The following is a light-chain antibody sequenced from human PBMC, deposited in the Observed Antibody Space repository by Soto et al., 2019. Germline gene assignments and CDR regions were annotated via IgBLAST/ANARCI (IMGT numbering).Light chain of an antibody. CDR3: QQLFDSPIT. Sequence: DIQLPQSPSFLSASLGDRVTITCRASQGISSYLAWYQQKPGKAPKLLIYAASTLQSGVPSRFSGSGSGTEFTLTISSLQPEDFATYDCQQLFDSPITFGQGTRLEIK. CDR2: AAS. CDR1: QGISSY. J-gene: IGKJ5*01. V-gene: IGKV1-9*01.